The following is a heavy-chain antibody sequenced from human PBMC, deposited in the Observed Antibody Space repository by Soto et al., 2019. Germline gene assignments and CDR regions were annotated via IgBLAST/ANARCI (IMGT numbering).Heavy chain of an antibody. CDR1: GYTSTSYA. J-gene: IGHJ1*01. V-gene: IGHV1-3*01. D-gene: IGHD1-26*01. CDR2: INASNGNA. Sequence: ASVKVSCKASGYTSTSYAMHWVRQAPGQGLEWMGWINASNGNANYAQKFQGRVTITADKSTSTAYMELSSLRSEDTAVYYCASGREYFQHWGQGTLVTVSS. CDR3: ASGREYFQH.